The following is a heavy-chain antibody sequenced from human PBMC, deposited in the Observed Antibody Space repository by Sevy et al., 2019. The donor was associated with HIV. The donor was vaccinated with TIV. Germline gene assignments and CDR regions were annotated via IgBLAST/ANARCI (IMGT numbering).Heavy chain of an antibody. D-gene: IGHD3-3*01. Sequence: ASVKVSCKSTGYMFTDFYINWVRLAPGQGLEWVGWINPDNGDTDYGQKFQGRVTMTRDTSLSSAYMELSSLRSDDTAIYYCARNLAIFGVQNGLDVWGQGTSVTVFS. CDR3: ARNLAIFGVQNGLDV. V-gene: IGHV1-2*02. CDR1: GYMFTDFY. CDR2: INPDNGDT. J-gene: IGHJ6*02.